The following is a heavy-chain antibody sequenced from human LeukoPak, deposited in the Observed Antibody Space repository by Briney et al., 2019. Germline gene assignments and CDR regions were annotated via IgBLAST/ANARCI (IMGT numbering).Heavy chain of an antibody. CDR1: GGSISSYY. D-gene: IGHD6-19*01. V-gene: IGHV4-59*01. CDR3: ARARAPYSSGWYRGDFDY. Sequence: PSETLSLTCTVSGGSISSYYWSWIRQPPGKGLEWIGYIYYSGSTNYNPSLKSRVTISVDTSKNQFSLKLSSVTAADTAVYYCARARAPYSSGWYRGDFDYWGQGTLVTVSS. J-gene: IGHJ4*02. CDR2: IYYSGST.